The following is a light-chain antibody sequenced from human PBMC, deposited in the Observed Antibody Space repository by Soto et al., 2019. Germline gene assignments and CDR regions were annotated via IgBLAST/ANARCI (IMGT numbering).Light chain of an antibody. CDR2: AAS. J-gene: IGKJ1*01. Sequence: DIQMTQSPSSLSASVGDRVTITCRASQSISIYLNWYQQKPGKAPKLLIYAASSLQSGVPSRFSGSGSGTYFTLTISSLQPEDFATYYCQQSYSTPWTFGQGTKVEIK. V-gene: IGKV1-39*01. CDR3: QQSYSTPWT. CDR1: QSISIY.